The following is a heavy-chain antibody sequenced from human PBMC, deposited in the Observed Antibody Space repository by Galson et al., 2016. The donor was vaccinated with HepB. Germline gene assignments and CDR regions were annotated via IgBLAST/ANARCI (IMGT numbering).Heavy chain of an antibody. CDR1: GYTFTSSA. J-gene: IGHJ4*01. D-gene: IGHD3-16*01. V-gene: IGHV1-3*01. CDR2: INAGNDNT. Sequence: SVKVSCKASGYTFTSSAIHWVRQAPGQRLEWMGWINAGNDNTKYSQKFQGRVTFTRDTSASTAYMELSSLRSEDTAVYYCGRGGAVTSYSRLDNWGQEPWSPSPQ. CDR3: GRGGAVTSYSRLDN.